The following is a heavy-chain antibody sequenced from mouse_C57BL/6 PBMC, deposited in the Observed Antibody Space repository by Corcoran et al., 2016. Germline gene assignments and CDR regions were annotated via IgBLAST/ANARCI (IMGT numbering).Heavy chain of an antibody. CDR3: ARGGDYGSSLYWYFEV. D-gene: IGHD1-1*01. V-gene: IGHV1-75*01. CDR1: GYTFTDYY. J-gene: IGHJ1*03. Sequence: QVQLQQSGPELVKPGASVKISCKASGYTFTDYYINWVKQRPGQGLEWIGWIFPGSGSTYYNEKFKGKATLTVDKSSSTAYLLLSSLTSEDSAVYFCARGGDYGSSLYWYFEVWGTGTTVTVSS. CDR2: IFPGSGST.